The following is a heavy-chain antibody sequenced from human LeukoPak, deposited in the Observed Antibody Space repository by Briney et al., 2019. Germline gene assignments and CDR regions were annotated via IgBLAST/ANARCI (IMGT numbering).Heavy chain of an antibody. V-gene: IGHV3-30*02. CDR1: GFTFSNYG. J-gene: IGHJ4*02. Sequence: GGSLRLSCAASGFTFSNYGMHWVRQAPGKGLEWVAFIRYDGSNKYFADSLKGRFTISRDNSKNTLYLQMNSLRAEDTAVYYCAKVGGYSYGLWGQGTLVTVSS. CDR3: AKVGGYSYGL. D-gene: IGHD5-18*01. CDR2: IRYDGSNK.